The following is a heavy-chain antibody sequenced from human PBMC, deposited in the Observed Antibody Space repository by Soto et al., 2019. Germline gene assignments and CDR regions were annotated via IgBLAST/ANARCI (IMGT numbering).Heavy chain of an antibody. CDR2: ISGSGGST. V-gene: IGHV3-23*01. CDR3: AKDPGVYGSGSYLDAFDI. D-gene: IGHD3-10*01. J-gene: IGHJ3*02. CDR1: GFTFSSYA. Sequence: GGSLRLSCAASGFTFSSYAMSWVRQAPGKGLEWVSAISGSGGSTYYADSVKGRFTISRDNSKNTLYLQMSSLRAEDTAVYYCAKDPGVYGSGSYLDAFDIWGQGTMVTVSS.